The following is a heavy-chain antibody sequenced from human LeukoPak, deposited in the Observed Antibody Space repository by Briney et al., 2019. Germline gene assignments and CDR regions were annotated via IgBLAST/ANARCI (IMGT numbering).Heavy chain of an antibody. J-gene: IGHJ4*02. CDR2: VFSTGST. CDR1: GDSIRSYY. Sequence: SETLSLTCTVSGDSIRSYYWSWIRQPPGKGLEWIGYVFSTGSTSYNPSLKSQVTMSVDTSKNQFSLKLSSVTAADTAVYYCARGGGGSGYWYYWGQGTLVTVSS. D-gene: IGHD3-22*01. V-gene: IGHV4-59*01. CDR3: ARGGGGSGYWYY.